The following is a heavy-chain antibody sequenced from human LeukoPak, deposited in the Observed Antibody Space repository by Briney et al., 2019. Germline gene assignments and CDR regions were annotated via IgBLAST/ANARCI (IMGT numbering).Heavy chain of an antibody. J-gene: IGHJ4*02. V-gene: IGHV4-39*07. Sequence: SETLSLTCSVSGGSISSSAYYWGWIRQPPGQGLEWIGSIYYSGNTYYNPSLKSPVTISIDTSKNQFSLNLSSVTAADTAVYYCARGPSSGWYRPFDYWGQGTLVTVSS. D-gene: IGHD6-19*01. CDR3: ARGPSSGWYRPFDY. CDR1: GGSISSSAYY. CDR2: IYYSGNT.